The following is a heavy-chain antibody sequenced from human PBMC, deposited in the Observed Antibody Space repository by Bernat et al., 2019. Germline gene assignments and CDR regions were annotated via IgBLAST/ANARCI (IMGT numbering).Heavy chain of an antibody. J-gene: IGHJ3*02. V-gene: IGHV3-23*01. D-gene: IGHD4-17*01. CDR3: TKDIGRDYGDYVKGCHI. CDR1: GFTFTTYT. Sequence: EVQLLESGGGLVRPGGSLRLSCAASGFTFTTYTMRWVRQAPGQGLAWVSSISESGAGTYYVDSVKGRFTFSRDNSKNTLFLQMNSLRADDTAVYYCTKDIGRDYGDYVKGCHIWGQGTMVTVSS. CDR2: ISESGAGT.